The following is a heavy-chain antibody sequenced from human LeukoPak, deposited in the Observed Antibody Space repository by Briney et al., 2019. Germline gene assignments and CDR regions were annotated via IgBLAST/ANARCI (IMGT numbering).Heavy chain of an antibody. CDR1: GFTFSSYG. Sequence: PGGSLRLSCAASGFTFSSYGMHWVRQAPGKGLEWVAVIWYGGSNKYYADSVKGRFTISRDNSKNTLYLQMNSLRAEDTAVYYCAKDPPGDYWGQGTLVTVSS. CDR2: IWYGGSNK. D-gene: IGHD7-27*01. V-gene: IGHV3-33*03. J-gene: IGHJ4*02. CDR3: AKDPPGDY.